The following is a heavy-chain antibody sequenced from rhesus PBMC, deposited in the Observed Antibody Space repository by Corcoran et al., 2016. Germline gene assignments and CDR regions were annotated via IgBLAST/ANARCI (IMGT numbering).Heavy chain of an antibody. J-gene: IGHJ4*01. D-gene: IGHD3-28*01. CDR3: ARFKEVITNSNDY. Sequence: QVQLQESGPGLVKPSETLSLTCAVSGGSFSSYWWSWIRQPPWKGLEWIGEFNGNSGSTNYNPSLKSRFTISKDASKKQFSLKLSSVTAADTAVYYCARFKEVITNSNDYWGQGVLVTVSS. CDR2: FNGNSGST. V-gene: IGHV4-80*01. CDR1: GGSFSSYW.